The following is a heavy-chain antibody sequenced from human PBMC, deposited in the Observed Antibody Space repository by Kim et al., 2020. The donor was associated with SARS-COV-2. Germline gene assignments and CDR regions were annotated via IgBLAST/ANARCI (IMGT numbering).Heavy chain of an antibody. CDR3: ARDTVDSDSDNYAEILFDY. J-gene: IGHJ4*02. Sequence: ASVKVSCKASGYTFTNNAINWVRQAPGQGLERMGWINTNTGNPTYAQGFTGRFVFSLDTSVSTAYLQISSLKAEDTAVYYCARDTVDSDSDNYAEILFDYWGQGTLVTVAS. V-gene: IGHV7-4-1*02. CDR2: INTNTGNP. CDR1: GYTFTNNA. D-gene: IGHD3-22*01.